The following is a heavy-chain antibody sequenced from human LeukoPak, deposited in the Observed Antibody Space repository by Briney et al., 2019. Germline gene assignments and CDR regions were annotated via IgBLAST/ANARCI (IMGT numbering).Heavy chain of an antibody. CDR3: TRDTGGYELAY. V-gene: IGHV1-69*13. CDR2: IIPIFGTA. CDR1: GGSFSSYA. J-gene: IGHJ4*02. D-gene: IGHD5-12*01. Sequence: SVKVSCKASGGSFSSYAISWVRLAPGPGLEWMGGIIPIFGTANYAQKFQSRITITADESTCTAYMELSRLRSEDTAVYYCTRDTGGYELAYWGQGTLVTVSS.